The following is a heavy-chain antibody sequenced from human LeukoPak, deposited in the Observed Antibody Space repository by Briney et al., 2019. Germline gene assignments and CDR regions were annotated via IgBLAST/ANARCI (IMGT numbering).Heavy chain of an antibody. J-gene: IGHJ6*02. V-gene: IGHV4-4*02. CDR2: IYHSGST. Sequence: PSETLSLTCAVSGGSISSSNWWSWVRQPPGKGLEWIGEIYHSGSTNYNPSLKSRVTISVDKSKNQFSLKLTSVTAADTAVYYCARGRLTVANYYYGMDVWGQGTTVTVSS. D-gene: IGHD3-9*01. CDR3: ARGRLTVANYYYGMDV. CDR1: GGSISSSNW.